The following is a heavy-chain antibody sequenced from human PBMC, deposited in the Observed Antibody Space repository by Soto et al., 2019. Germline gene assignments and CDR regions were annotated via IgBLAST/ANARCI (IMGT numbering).Heavy chain of an antibody. J-gene: IGHJ6*02. CDR1: GGSISSGGYY. D-gene: IGHD1-20*01. CDR3: ARDRQYKSYYCGMDV. Sequence: PSETLSLTCTVSGGSISSGGYYWSWIRQHPGKGLEWIGYIYYSGSTYYNPSLKSRVTISVDTSKNQFSLKLSSVTAADTAVYYCARDRQYKSYYCGMDVWGQGTTVTVSS. V-gene: IGHV4-31*03. CDR2: IYYSGST.